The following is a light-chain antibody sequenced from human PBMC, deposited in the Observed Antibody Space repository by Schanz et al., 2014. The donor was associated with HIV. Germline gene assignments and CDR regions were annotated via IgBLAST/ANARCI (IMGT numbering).Light chain of an antibody. CDR2: DVS. Sequence: QSALTQPASVSGSPGQSITISCTGTSSDVGRYNYVSWYQQHPGKAPRLMIYDVSNRPSGVSNRFSGSKSGNTASLTISGLQAEDEADYYCQSYDSSLSGPYVFGTGTKVTVL. V-gene: IGLV2-14*03. CDR1: SSDVGRYNY. J-gene: IGLJ1*01. CDR3: QSYDSSLSGPYV.